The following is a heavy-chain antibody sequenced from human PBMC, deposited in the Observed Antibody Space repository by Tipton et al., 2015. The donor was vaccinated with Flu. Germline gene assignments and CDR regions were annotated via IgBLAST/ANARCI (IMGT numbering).Heavy chain of an antibody. V-gene: IGHV3-74*01. CDR2: INTDGSAT. J-gene: IGHJ6*02. Sequence: GSLRLSCSASGVIFSNYWMHWVRQAPGKGLMWVSAINTDGSATRYADSVKGRFTISRDNAKNTLFLQMNGLTAEDTALYYCIRDRGWNTHDVWGQGTTVTVSS. D-gene: IGHD1/OR15-1a*01. CDR1: GVIFSNYW. CDR3: IRDRGWNTHDV.